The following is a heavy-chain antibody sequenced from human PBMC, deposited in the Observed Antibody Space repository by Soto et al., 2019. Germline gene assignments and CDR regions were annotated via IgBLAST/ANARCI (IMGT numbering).Heavy chain of an antibody. D-gene: IGHD1-1*01. J-gene: IGHJ5*02. V-gene: IGHV1-69*12. Sequence: QVQLVQSGAEVKKPGSSVKVSCKASGGTFSSYAISWVRQAPGQGLEWMGGIIPIFGTANYAQKFQGRVTITADESTSTAYMELSSMRSEDAAVYYCARPPYNWNADPAYGWFDPWGQGTLVTVSS. CDR2: IIPIFGTA. CDR3: ARPPYNWNADPAYGWFDP. CDR1: GGTFSSYA.